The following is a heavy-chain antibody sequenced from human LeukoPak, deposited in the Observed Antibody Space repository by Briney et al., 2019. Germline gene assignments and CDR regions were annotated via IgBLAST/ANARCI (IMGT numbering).Heavy chain of an antibody. CDR2: ISYDGSNK. CDR1: GFTFSSNG. CDR3: AKDLSSSWALDY. D-gene: IGHD6-13*01. V-gene: IGHV3-30*18. J-gene: IGHJ4*02. Sequence: GGSLRLSCGASGFTFSSNGMHWVRQAPGKGLEGVAVISYDGSNKYYADSVKGRFTISRDDSKNTLSLQMNSLRTEDTAEYYCAKDLSSSWALDYWGQGTLVTVSS.